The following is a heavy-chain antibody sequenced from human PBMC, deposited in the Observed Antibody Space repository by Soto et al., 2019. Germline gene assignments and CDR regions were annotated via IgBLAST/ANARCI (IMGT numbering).Heavy chain of an antibody. CDR2: IYPGDSDT. D-gene: IGHD1-1*01. Sequence: GESLKISCKGSGYRPSTWHNFTSYWIAWVRQMPGEGLEGMGIIYPGDSDTRYSPSFQGQVTISADKSINTLYFQWSSLQASETAIFSWARLSGTPSYYGRDVWGKGTRVTLPS. CDR3: ARLSGTPSYYGRDV. V-gene: IGHV5-51*01. J-gene: IGHJ6*04. CDR1: GYRPSTWHNFTSYW.